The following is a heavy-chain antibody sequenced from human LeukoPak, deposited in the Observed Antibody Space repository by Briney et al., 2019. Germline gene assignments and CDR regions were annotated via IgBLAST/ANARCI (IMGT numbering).Heavy chain of an antibody. CDR2: IHYSGST. J-gene: IGHJ6*03. CDR1: GGSISSYY. CDR3: ARGGYSYGYYMDV. Sequence: SETLSLTCTVSGGSISSYYWSWIRQPPGKGLEWIGYIHYSGSTNYNRSLKSRVTISVDTSKNQFSLKLSSVTAADTAVYYCARGGYSYGYYMDVWGKGTTVTVSS. V-gene: IGHV4-59*01. D-gene: IGHD5-18*01.